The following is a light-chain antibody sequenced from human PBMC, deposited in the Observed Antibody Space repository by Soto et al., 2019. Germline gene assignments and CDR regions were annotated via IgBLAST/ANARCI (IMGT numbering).Light chain of an antibody. CDR3: QQLYSYPLT. V-gene: IGKV1-9*01. CDR1: QDISSF. J-gene: IGKJ4*01. Sequence: DIQLTQSPSFLSASVGDRVTVTCRASQDISSFLAWYHQTPGNAPNLLIYAAATLQSGVPSSVSGSGSGTAFTLTISSLQPEDFATYYCQQLYSYPLTFGGGTKVEIK. CDR2: AAA.